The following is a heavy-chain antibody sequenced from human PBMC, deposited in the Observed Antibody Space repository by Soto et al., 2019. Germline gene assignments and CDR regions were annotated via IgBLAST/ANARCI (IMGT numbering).Heavy chain of an antibody. CDR3: AGVKRSRGSGSYFDY. Sequence: GGSLRLSCAASGFTFSSYSMNWVRQAPGKGLEWVSYISSSSSTIYYADSVKGRFTISRDNAKNSLYLQMNSLRAEDTAVYYCAGVKRSRGSGSYFDYWGQGTLVTVSS. CDR2: ISSSSSTI. D-gene: IGHD3-10*01. CDR1: GFTFSSYS. J-gene: IGHJ4*02. V-gene: IGHV3-48*04.